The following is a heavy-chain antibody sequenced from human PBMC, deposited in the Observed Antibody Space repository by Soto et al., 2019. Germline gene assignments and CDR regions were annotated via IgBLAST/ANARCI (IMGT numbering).Heavy chain of an antibody. CDR2: MSSDGSNI. J-gene: IGHJ3*02. V-gene: IGHV3-30-3*01. CDR1: GFTFSYSV. CDR3: AREIQPHDAFDI. Sequence: QVQLVESGGGVVQAGRSLRLSCAASGFTFSYSVIHWVRQAPGKGREWVAVMSSDGSNISYADSVKGRFTISRDNSRNTLYMQMNSLTVEDTAVYYCAREIQPHDAFDIWGQGTMVTVSS.